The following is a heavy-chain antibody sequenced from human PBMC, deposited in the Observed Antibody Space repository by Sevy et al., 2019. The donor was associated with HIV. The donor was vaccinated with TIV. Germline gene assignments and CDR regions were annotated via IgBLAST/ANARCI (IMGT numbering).Heavy chain of an antibody. D-gene: IGHD2-21*01. Sequence: GGSLRLSCEGSGFTLSSYTMNWVRQSPEKGLEWVATFDRTDITHYADSVKGRFIISRDTAKNSLFLQMNSLRDDDTAMYFCVRDERAIASHFDYWGRGTLVTVSS. V-gene: IGHV3-48*02. CDR2: FDRTDIT. CDR3: VRDERAIASHFDY. J-gene: IGHJ4*02. CDR1: GFTLSSYT.